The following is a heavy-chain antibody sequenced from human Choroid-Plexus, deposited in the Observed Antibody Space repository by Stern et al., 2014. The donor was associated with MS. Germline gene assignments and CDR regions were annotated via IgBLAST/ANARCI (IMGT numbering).Heavy chain of an antibody. Sequence: VQLVESGGGVVQPGRPLRLSCAASGFSFSSFGMHWVRQAPGKGLEWVALISYDGSKDYADSVKGLFAISRDNSKNTLYLQMNSLRAEDTAVYYCAKDRQCLTYFFDFWGQGSLVTVSS. CDR2: ISYDGSK. CDR3: AKDRQCLTYFFDF. CDR1: GFSFSSFG. V-gene: IGHV3-30*18. J-gene: IGHJ4*02. D-gene: IGHD3-16*01.